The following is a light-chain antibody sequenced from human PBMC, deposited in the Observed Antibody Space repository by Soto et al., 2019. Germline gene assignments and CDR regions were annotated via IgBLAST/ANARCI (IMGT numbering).Light chain of an antibody. CDR2: DVA. J-gene: IGLJ1*01. CDR1: SSNVGGDY. V-gene: IGLV2-14*01. CDR3: SSYTRGPLYV. Sequence: QSVLTQPPSVSAAPGQKVTISCSGSSSNVGGDYVSWYQQLPGTAPKLLIYDVANRPSGVSNRFSGSKSGDTASLTISGLQADDEADYYCSSYTRGPLYVFGTGTKATVL.